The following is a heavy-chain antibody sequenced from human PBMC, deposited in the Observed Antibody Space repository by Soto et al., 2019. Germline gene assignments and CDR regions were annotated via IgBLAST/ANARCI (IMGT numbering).Heavy chain of an antibody. Sequence: EEKLMESGGGLVQPGGSLRLSCAASGFTFSSYWMHWVRQAPGKGLVWVSRINSDGTTTTYTGSVKGRFTISRDNATNTLYPQINSMRAEATAVYYCARAGDGFDYWGQGSLVTVSS. CDR1: GFTFSSYW. CDR2: INSDGTTT. V-gene: IGHV3-74*01. J-gene: IGHJ4*02. CDR3: ARAGDGFDY. D-gene: IGHD7-27*01.